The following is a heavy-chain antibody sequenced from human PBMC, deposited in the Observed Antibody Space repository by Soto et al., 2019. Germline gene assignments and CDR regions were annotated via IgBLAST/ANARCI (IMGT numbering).Heavy chain of an antibody. J-gene: IGHJ4*02. CDR2: INHSGST. D-gene: IGHD6-19*01. CDR3: ARGGDDSSGWYSDY. CDR1: GGSFSGYY. Sequence: SETLSLTCAVYGGSFSGYYWSWIRQPPGKGLEWIGEINHSGSTNYNPSLKSRVTISVDTSKNQFSLKLSSVTAADTAVYYCARGGDDSSGWYSDYWGQGTLVTVSS. V-gene: IGHV4-34*01.